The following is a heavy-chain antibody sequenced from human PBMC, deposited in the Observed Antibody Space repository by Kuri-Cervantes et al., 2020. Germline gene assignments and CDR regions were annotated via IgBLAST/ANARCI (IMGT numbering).Heavy chain of an antibody. CDR3: ARSSGYGTSGDFDI. CDR1: GGTFSSYA. J-gene: IGHJ3*02. V-gene: IGHV1-69*05. Sequence: SVKVSCKASGGTFSSYAISWVRQAPGQGLEWMGGIIPIFGTANYAQKFQGRVTITTDESTSTAYMELSSLRSEDTAVYYCARSSGYGTSGDFDIWGQGTMVTVSS. D-gene: IGHD5-18*01. CDR2: IIPIFGTA.